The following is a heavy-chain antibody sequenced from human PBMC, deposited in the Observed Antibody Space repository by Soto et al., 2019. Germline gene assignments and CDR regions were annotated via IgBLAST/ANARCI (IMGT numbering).Heavy chain of an antibody. CDR1: GGSFSGYY. V-gene: IGHV4-34*01. CDR2: INHSGST. CDR3: ARGQYYYDSSGYYYLDY. D-gene: IGHD3-22*01. Sequence: SETLSLTCAVYGGSFSGYYWSWIRQPPGKGLEWIGEINHSGSTNYNPSLKSRVTISVDTSKNQFSLKLSSVTAADTAVYYCARGQYYYDSSGYYYLDYWGQGTLVTVSS. J-gene: IGHJ4*02.